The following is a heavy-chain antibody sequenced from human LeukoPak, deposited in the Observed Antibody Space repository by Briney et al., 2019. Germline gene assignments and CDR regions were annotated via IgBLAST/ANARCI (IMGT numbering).Heavy chain of an antibody. CDR3: ANTARIAPRYYYYYMDV. Sequence: GGSLRLSCAASGFTFTSFSFNWVRQAPGKGLEWVSSINTAATYIYYADSVRGRFTISRDNSKNTLNLQMNSLRAEDTAVYYCANTARIAPRYYYYYMDVWGKGTTVTVSS. CDR2: INTAATYI. V-gene: IGHV3-21*04. J-gene: IGHJ6*03. D-gene: IGHD5-18*01. CDR1: GFTFTSFS.